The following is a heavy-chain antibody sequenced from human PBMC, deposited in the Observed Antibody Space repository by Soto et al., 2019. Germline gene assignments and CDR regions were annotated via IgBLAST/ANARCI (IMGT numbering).Heavy chain of an antibody. CDR1: GDTLASYH. V-gene: IGHV1-8*01. Sequence: GVSVEVRCEESGDTLASYHINWVRQATGQGLEWMGWMNPDNGDTGYAQHFQGRVTMTRDTSISTAYMELSSLRSVDTAVYYCARGVDAGVAVWRKGTTVTV. D-gene: IGHD1-1*01. CDR3: ARGVDAGVAV. J-gene: IGHJ6*03. CDR2: MNPDNGDT.